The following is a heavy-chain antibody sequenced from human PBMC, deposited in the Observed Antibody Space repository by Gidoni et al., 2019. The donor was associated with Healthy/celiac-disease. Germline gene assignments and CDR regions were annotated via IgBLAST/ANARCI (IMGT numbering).Heavy chain of an antibody. CDR2: IVVGSGNT. CDR3: AADSAGLGADY. D-gene: IGHD3-16*01. V-gene: IGHV1-58*01. CDR1: GFTFTSSP. Sequence: QMQLVQSAPDVKQPGTSVKVSCKASGFTFTSSPVQWVRQASGQRLEWIGWIVVGSGNTNYAKKYQERVNITRDMSTSTAYMELSSLGSEDTDVYYCAADSAGLGADYWGQGTLVTVSS. J-gene: IGHJ4*02.